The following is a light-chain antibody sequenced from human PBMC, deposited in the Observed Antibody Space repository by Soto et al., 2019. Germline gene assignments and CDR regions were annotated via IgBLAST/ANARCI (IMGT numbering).Light chain of an antibody. CDR3: SSFTSSSTRV. CDR1: SSDVGGYNY. J-gene: IGLJ1*01. V-gene: IGLV2-14*01. CDR2: DVS. Sequence: QSALTQPASVAGSPGQSITISCSGTSSDVGGYNYVSWYQQCPGKAPKLMIYDVSYRPSGVSNRFSGSKSGNTASLTISGLQAEDEADYYCSSFTSSSTRVFGTGTKLTVL.